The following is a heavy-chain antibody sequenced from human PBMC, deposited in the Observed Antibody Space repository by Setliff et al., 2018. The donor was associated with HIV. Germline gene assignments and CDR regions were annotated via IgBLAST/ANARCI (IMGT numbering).Heavy chain of an antibody. V-gene: IGHV4-31*03. CDR1: GASVTIDGYY. CDR2: INTSGST. Sequence: KPSETLSLTCSVSGASVTIDGYYWSWVRQLPGKGLEWIGCINTSGSTYHNPSLKSRATFSVDTSKNWVSLTLTSVTAADTAVYYCAREISRYSGYEGRMDYFDYWGQGTLVTVSS. D-gene: IGHD5-12*01. J-gene: IGHJ4*02. CDR3: AREISRYSGYEGRMDYFDY.